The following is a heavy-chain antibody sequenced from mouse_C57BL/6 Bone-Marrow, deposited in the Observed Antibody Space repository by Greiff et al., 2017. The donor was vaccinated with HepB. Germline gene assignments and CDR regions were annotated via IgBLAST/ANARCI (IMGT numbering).Heavy chain of an antibody. Sequence: EVQLVESGGGLVQPGGSLKLSCAASGFTFSDYYMYWVRQTPEKRLEWVAYISNGGGSTYYPDNVKGRFTISRDNAKNTLYLQMSRLKSEDTAMYYCARHGYSNYFDYWGQGTTLTVSS. CDR1: GFTFSDYY. J-gene: IGHJ2*01. CDR3: ARHGYSNYFDY. V-gene: IGHV5-12*01. D-gene: IGHD2-5*01. CDR2: ISNGGGST.